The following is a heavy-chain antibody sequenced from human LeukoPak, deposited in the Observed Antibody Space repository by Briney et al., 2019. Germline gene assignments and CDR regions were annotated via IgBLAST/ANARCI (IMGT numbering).Heavy chain of an antibody. Sequence: GGSLRLSCAASGFTFSSYAMSWVRQAPGKGLEWVSAISGSGGSTYYADSVKGRFTISRDNSKNTLYLQINSLRAEDTAVYYCAKDLLSGYDGPFDYWGQGTLVTVSS. CDR1: GFTFSSYA. J-gene: IGHJ4*02. CDR2: ISGSGGST. CDR3: AKDLLSGYDGPFDY. V-gene: IGHV3-23*01. D-gene: IGHD5-12*01.